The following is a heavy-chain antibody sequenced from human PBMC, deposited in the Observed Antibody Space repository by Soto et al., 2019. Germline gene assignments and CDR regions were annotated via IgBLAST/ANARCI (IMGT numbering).Heavy chain of an antibody. CDR3: ARSPGYYYNYSMDV. V-gene: IGHV4-34*01. J-gene: IGHJ6*02. D-gene: IGHD3-3*01. CDR2: IDFSGTI. Sequence: SETLSLTCAVSRGSFVGYYLSWIRQPPGKGLEWIGEIDFSGTINYNPSLKSRVAISIDTSRSQFSLDLLSVTAADTAVYFCARSPGYYYNYSMDVWAQGTTVTVYS. CDR1: RGSFVGYY.